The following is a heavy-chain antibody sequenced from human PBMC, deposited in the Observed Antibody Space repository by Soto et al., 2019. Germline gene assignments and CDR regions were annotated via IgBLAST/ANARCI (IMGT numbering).Heavy chain of an antibody. CDR3: AREFRAMALDY. CDR1: GFTFSSYG. J-gene: IGHJ4*02. D-gene: IGHD5-18*01. V-gene: IGHV3-33*01. Sequence: QVQLVESGGGVVQPGRSLRLSCAVSGFTFSSYGMHWVRQAPDKGLEWVAVIWYDGSNKYYADSVKGRFTISRDNSKNTLYLQMNSLRAEDTAVYYCAREFRAMALDYWGQGTLVTVSS. CDR2: IWYDGSNK.